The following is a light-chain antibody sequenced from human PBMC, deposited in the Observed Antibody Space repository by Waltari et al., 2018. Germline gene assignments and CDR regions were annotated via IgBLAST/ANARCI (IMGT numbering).Light chain of an antibody. J-gene: IGLJ2*01. Sequence: QPVLTQSPSASASLGASVKVPCTLSSVHSTYAIAWHQQQPEKGPRYLMKVDSDGSHSKGDGIPDRFSGSTAGAERYLTISSLQSEDEADYYCQTWSSGSVVFGGGTKLTVL. CDR2: VDSDGSH. CDR1: SVHSTYA. CDR3: QTWSSGSVV. V-gene: IGLV4-69*01.